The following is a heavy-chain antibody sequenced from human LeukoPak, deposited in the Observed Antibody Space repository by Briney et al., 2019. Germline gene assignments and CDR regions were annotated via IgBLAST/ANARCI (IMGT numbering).Heavy chain of an antibody. CDR1: GFTFSSYA. D-gene: IGHD3-3*01. J-gene: IGHJ4*02. Sequence: GGSLRLSCAASGFTFSSYAMSWVRQAPGKGLEWVSAISGSDGSTYYADSVKGRFTISRDNSKNTLYLQMNSLRAEDTAVYYCARDQPTAFGVATTDYWGQGTLVTVSS. V-gene: IGHV3-23*01. CDR2: ISGSDGST. CDR3: ARDQPTAFGVATTDY.